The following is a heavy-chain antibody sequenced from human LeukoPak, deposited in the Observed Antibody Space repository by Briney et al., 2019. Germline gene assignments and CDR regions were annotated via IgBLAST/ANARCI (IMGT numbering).Heavy chain of an antibody. CDR2: IYSSGST. V-gene: IGHV4-59*08. CDR1: GGSISSYY. D-gene: IGHD5-12*01. Sequence: SETLSLTCTVSGGSISSYYWSWIRQPPGKGLEWIGYIYSSGSTNYSPSLKSRVTISVDTSKNQFSLKLYSVTAADTAVYYCAGRYSGYGNAFDIWGQGTMVTVSS. CDR3: AGRYSGYGNAFDI. J-gene: IGHJ3*02.